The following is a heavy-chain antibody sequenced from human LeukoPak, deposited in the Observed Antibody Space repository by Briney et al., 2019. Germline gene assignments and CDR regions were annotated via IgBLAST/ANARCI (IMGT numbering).Heavy chain of an antibody. J-gene: IGHJ5*02. Sequence: PSETLSLTCAVSADSFSSHYWTWIRQPPGKGLEWIGYIYYSGSTNYNPSLKSRVTISVDTSKNQFSLKLSSVTAADTAVYYCARTGITMVRGAFEWFDPWGQGTLVTVSS. D-gene: IGHD3-10*01. CDR2: IYYSGST. CDR1: ADSFSSHY. CDR3: ARTGITMVRGAFEWFDP. V-gene: IGHV4-59*08.